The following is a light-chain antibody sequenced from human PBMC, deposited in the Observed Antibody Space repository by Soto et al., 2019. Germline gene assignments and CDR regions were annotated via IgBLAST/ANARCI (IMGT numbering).Light chain of an antibody. Sequence: DIVMTQTPLSLPVTLGQPASISCRSSQSLVHSDGNTYLSWLQQRPGQPPSLLIDKSSNRRSGVPDIFSGSGAGTDVTLKISRVGAEDVGVYYGMQATQPFTFGTGTKVDIK. CDR3: MQATQPFT. CDR2: KSS. CDR1: QSLVHSDGNTY. J-gene: IGKJ3*01. V-gene: IGKV2-24*01.